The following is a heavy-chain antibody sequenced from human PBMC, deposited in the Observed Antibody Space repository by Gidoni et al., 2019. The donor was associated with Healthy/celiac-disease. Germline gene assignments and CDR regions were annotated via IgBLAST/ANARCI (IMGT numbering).Heavy chain of an antibody. D-gene: IGHD1-26*01. CDR1: GFTFSSYA. CDR3: AKDSLPWRSYYSPFDY. V-gene: IGHV3-23*01. Sequence: EVQLLESGGGLVQPGGSLRLSCAASGFTFSSYAMSWVRQAPGKGLEWVSAISGSGGSTYYADSVKGRFTISRDNSKNTLYLQMNSLRAEDTAVYYCAKDSLPWRSYYSPFDYWGQGTLVTVSS. CDR2: ISGSGGST. J-gene: IGHJ4*02.